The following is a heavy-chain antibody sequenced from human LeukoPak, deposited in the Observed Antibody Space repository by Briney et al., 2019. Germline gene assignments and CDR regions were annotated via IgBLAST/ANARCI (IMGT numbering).Heavy chain of an antibody. CDR3: ARGDGDFDY. J-gene: IGHJ4*02. D-gene: IGHD2-21*01. CDR2: VSSSSTYI. CDR1: GFTFSSYS. V-gene: IGHV3-21*01. Sequence: GGFLRLSCAASGFTFSSYSMNWVRQAPGKGLEWVSSVSSSSTYIYYADSVKGRFTVSRDNAKNSLYLQMNSLRAEDTAVYYCARGDGDFDYWGQGTLVTVSS.